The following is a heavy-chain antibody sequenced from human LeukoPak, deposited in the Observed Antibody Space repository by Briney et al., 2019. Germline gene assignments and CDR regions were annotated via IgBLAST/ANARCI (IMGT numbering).Heavy chain of an antibody. CDR3: ARDRRIAAAGRYYYMDV. CDR2: IYSGGST. V-gene: IGHV3-66*02. J-gene: IGHJ6*03. CDR1: GFTVSSNY. D-gene: IGHD6-13*01. Sequence: PGGSLRLSCAASGFTVSSNYMSWVRQAPGKGLEWVSVIYSGGSTYYADSVKGRFTISRDNSKNTLYLQMNSLRAEDTAVYYCARDRRIAAAGRYYYMDVWGKGTTVTVSS.